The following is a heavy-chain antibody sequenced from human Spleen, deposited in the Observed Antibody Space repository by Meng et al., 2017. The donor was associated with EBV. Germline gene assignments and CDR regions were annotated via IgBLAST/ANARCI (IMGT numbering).Heavy chain of an antibody. CDR1: GGAFSRPF. Sequence: QGHLKPWGAGLLKPSGTLSLSCAVNGGAFSRPFWSWIRQPPGKGLEWVGEINSSGSTEYNPSLKSRVTISEDTSRNQVSLKVRSVTAADTAVYYCARGGPYYFDIWGRGTLVTVSS. CDR2: INSSGST. V-gene: IGHV4-34*01. CDR3: ARGGPYYFDI. J-gene: IGHJ2*01.